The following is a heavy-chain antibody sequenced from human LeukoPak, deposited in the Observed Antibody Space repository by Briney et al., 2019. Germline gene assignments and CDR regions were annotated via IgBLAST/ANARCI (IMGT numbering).Heavy chain of an antibody. D-gene: IGHD1-1*01. CDR2: ISGSGSRT. V-gene: IGHV3-23*01. Sequence: PGGSLRLSCAASGFTFSIYDLSWVRQAPGKGLEWVSGISGSGSRTYYADSVKGRFTISRDNSKTTLYLQMNSLRAEDTAVYYCANGLPLAGTTLGFDYWGQGTLVTVSS. CDR1: GFTFSIYD. J-gene: IGHJ4*02. CDR3: ANGLPLAGTTLGFDY.